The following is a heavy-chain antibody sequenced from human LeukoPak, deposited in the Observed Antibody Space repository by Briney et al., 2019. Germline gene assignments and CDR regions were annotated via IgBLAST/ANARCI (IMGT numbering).Heavy chain of an antibody. CDR3: AENFYLIYYFDS. J-gene: IGHJ4*02. CDR1: GFTFSTYA. V-gene: IGHV3-23*01. Sequence: AGGSLRLSCAVSGFTFSTYAMSWVRQAPGKGLEWVSGFSGSGGTTYYADSVKGRFTISRDNSKSTLYLQMNSLRAEDTAVYYCAENFYLIYYFDSWGQGTLVTVSS. D-gene: IGHD2/OR15-2a*01. CDR2: FSGSGGTT.